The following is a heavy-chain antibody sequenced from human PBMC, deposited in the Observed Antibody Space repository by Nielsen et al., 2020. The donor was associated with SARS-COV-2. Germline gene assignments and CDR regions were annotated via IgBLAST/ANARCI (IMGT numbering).Heavy chain of an antibody. J-gene: IGHJ3*02. CDR3: ATLTFGAFDI. Sequence: SLKISCVASGFTFDDYAMHWVRQAPGKGLEWVSGISWNSGSIGYADSVKGRFTISRDNAKNSLYLQMNSLRAEDTALYYCATLTFGAFDIWGQGTMVTVSS. D-gene: IGHD3-16*01. V-gene: IGHV3-9*01. CDR2: ISWNSGSI. CDR1: GFTFDDYA.